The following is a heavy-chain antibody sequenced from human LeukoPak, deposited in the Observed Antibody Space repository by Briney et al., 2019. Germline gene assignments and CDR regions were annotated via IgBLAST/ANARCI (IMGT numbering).Heavy chain of an antibody. D-gene: IGHD3-10*01. J-gene: IGHJ4*02. V-gene: IGHV1-69*04. CDR1: GGTFSSYT. CDR3: ARDPFYYGSGSPFDY. CDR2: IIPILGIA. Sequence: SVKVSCKASGGTFSSYTISWVRQAPGQGLEWMARIIPILGIANYAQKFQGRVTITADKSTSTAYMELSSLRSEDTAVYYRARDPFYYGSGSPFDYWGQGTLVTVSS.